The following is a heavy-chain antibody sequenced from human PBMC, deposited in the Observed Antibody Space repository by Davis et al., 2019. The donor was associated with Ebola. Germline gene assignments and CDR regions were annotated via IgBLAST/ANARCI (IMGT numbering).Heavy chain of an antibody. CDR1: GGTFSSYA. Sequence: SVKVSCKASGGTFSSYAISWVRQAPGQGLEWMGGIIPIFGTANYAQKFQGRVTITADESTSTAYMGLSSLRSEDTAMYYCARIRGDTAIGSAFDIWGQGTMVTVSS. J-gene: IGHJ3*02. V-gene: IGHV1-69*13. CDR3: ARIRGDTAIGSAFDI. D-gene: IGHD5-18*01. CDR2: IIPIFGTA.